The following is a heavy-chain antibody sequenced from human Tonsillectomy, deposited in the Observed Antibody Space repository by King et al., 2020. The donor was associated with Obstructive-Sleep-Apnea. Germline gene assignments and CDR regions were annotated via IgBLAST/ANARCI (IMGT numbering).Heavy chain of an antibody. CDR1: GGSFSDDY. Sequence: QVQLQQWGAGLLKPSETLSLTCAVYGGSFSDDYWSWIRQPPGKGLEWIGEINHSGNTNYNPSLKSRVTISVDTSKNQFSLKLSSVTAADTAMYYCAKGSSSWYPDYFDYWGQGTLVTVSS. CDR2: INHSGNT. V-gene: IGHV4-34*01. J-gene: IGHJ4*02. CDR3: AKGSSSWYPDYFDY. D-gene: IGHD6-13*01.